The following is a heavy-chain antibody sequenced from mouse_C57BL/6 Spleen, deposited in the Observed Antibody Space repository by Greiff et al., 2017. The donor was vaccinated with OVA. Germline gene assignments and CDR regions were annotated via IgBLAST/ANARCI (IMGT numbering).Heavy chain of an antibody. CDR2: IDPSDSET. V-gene: IGHV1-52*01. Sequence: QVQLKQPGAELVRPGSSVKLSCKASGYTFTSYWMHWVKQRPIQGLEWIGNIDPSDSETHYNQKFKDKATLTVDKSSSTAYMQLSSLTSEDSAVYYCARSYYGSSYHYWGQGTTLTVSS. CDR3: ARSYYGSSYHY. CDR1: GYTFTSYW. J-gene: IGHJ2*01. D-gene: IGHD1-1*01.